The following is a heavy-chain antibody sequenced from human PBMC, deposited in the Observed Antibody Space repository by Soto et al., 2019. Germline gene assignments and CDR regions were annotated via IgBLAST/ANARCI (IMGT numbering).Heavy chain of an antibody. CDR1: GGSISSYY. J-gene: IGHJ6*03. Sequence: QVQLQESGPGLVKPSETLSLTCTVSGGSISSYYWSWIRQPPGKGLEWIGYIYYSGSTNYNPSLKTRVTISVDTSKNQFSLKLSSVTAADTAVYYCARSLRQYYYYYYIDVWGKVTTVTVSS. CDR3: ARSLRQYYYYYYIDV. D-gene: IGHD3-16*02. V-gene: IGHV4-59*01. CDR2: IYYSGST.